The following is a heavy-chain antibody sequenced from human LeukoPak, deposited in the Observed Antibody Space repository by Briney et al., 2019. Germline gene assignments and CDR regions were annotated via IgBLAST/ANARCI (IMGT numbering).Heavy chain of an antibody. J-gene: IGHJ5*02. D-gene: IGHD4/OR15-4a*01. CDR2: INPSGGST. V-gene: IGHV1-46*01. Sequence: ASVKVSCKASGYTFTGCFMHWVRQAPGQGLEWMGIINPSGGSTSYAQKFQGRVTMTRDTSTSTVYMELSSLRSEDTAVYYCARDLGAQTMVFFDPWGQGTLVTVSS. CDR1: GYTFTGCF. CDR3: ARDLGAQTMVFFDP.